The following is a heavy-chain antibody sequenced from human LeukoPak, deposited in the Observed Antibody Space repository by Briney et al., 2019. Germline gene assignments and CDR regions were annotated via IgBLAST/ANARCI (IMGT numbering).Heavy chain of an antibody. CDR2: ITPTYGLV. CDR1: GGTFSKYA. J-gene: IGHJ5*02. V-gene: IGHV1-69*10. CDR3: ARDKASITIFGVPSNWFDP. D-gene: IGHD3-3*01. Sequence: GASVKVSCKASGGTFSKYAISWVRQAPGQGLEWMGGITPTYGLVHYAQKFQGRVTMTTDTSTSTAYMELRSLRSDDTAVYYCARDKASITIFGVPSNWFDPWGQGTLVTVSS.